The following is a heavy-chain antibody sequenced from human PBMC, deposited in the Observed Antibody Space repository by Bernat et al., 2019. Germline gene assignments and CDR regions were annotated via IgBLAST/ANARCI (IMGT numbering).Heavy chain of an antibody. CDR1: GFTFRNFG. V-gene: IGHV3-33*01. J-gene: IGHJ2*01. CDR2: IWDDGSNK. Sequence: QVQLVESGGGVVQPGRSLRLSCAASGFTFRNFGMHWVRQPPGKGLEWVAIIWDDGSNKYYADSVKGRFTISRDKSRNTVYLQMNSLRAEDTAVYYCARHIGSCSGGSCSDWYFDLWGRGTLVTVSS. D-gene: IGHD2-15*01. CDR3: ARHIGSCSGGSCSDWYFDL.